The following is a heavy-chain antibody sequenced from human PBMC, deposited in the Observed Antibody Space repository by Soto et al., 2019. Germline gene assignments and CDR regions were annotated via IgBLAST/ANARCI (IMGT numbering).Heavy chain of an antibody. CDR2: INHSGST. CDR3: ARRSNGAAAGIHWFDP. CDR1: GGSFSGYY. V-gene: IGHV4-34*01. D-gene: IGHD6-13*01. Sequence: SETLSLTCAVYGGSFSGYYWSWIRQPPGKGLEWIGEINHSGSTNYNPSLKSRVTISVDTSKNQFSLRLSSVTAADTAVYYCARRSNGAAAGIHWFDPWGQGTLVTVSS. J-gene: IGHJ5*02.